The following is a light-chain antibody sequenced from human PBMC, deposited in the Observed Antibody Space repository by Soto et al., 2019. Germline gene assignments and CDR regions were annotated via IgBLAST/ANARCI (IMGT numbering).Light chain of an antibody. CDR1: QSVCSRC. V-gene: IGKV3-20*01. Sequence: ETVLTQSPGTLSLSPGERVTLSCRASQSVCSRCLAWYQQKPGQCPRLLIYGASSRATGIPDRFSGSGSGTDFTLTISRLEPEDFAVYYCQHYGTTPWTFGQGTKVGIK. CDR3: QHYGTTPWT. CDR2: GAS. J-gene: IGKJ1*01.